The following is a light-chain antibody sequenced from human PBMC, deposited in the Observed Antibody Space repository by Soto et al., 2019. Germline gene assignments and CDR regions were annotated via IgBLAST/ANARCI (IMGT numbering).Light chain of an antibody. J-gene: IGKJ3*01. V-gene: IGKV1-5*01. CDR1: QSISTW. CDR2: DAS. CDR3: QQYNRY. Sequence: DIQLTQSPSTLSASVGDRVTLTCRASQSISTWLAWYQQKPGKAPKLLIYDASSLENGVPSRFSGSGSGTEFTLTISSLQPDDFATYYCQQYNRYFGPGTTVDVK.